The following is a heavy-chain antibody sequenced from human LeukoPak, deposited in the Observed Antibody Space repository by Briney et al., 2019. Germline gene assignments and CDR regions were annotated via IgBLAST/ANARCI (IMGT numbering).Heavy chain of an antibody. D-gene: IGHD1-26*01. CDR2: INSDGSST. Sequence: PGGSLRLSCAASRFTFSTYWMHWVRQAPGKGLVWVSRINSDGSSTGYADSVKGRFTISRDNAKNSLYLQMNSLRAEDTAVYYCARDPYSGSYGNYYYYFMDVWGKGTTVTISS. CDR3: ARDPYSGSYGNYYYYFMDV. CDR1: RFTFSTYW. J-gene: IGHJ6*03. V-gene: IGHV3-74*01.